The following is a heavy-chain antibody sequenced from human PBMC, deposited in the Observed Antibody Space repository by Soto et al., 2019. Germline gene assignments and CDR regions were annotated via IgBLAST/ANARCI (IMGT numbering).Heavy chain of an antibody. J-gene: IGHJ4*02. CDR3: AAITYYDFWSGYSAY. CDR2: IYHSGST. Sequence: PSETLSLTCTVSGGSISSYYWSWIRQPPGKGLEWIGEIYHSGSTNYNPSLKSRVTISVDKSKNQFSLKLSSVTAADTAVYYCAAITYYDFWSGYSAYWGQGTLVTVSS. V-gene: IGHV4-59*12. CDR1: GGSISSYY. D-gene: IGHD3-3*01.